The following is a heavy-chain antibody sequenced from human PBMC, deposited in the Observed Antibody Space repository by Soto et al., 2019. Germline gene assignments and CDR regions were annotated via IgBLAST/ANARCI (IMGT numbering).Heavy chain of an antibody. J-gene: IGHJ4*02. Sequence: QVQLVQSGAEVQKPGASVKVSCKASGYTFTHYYIHWMRQAPGQGLEWMGMINPSGGSTDYAEKYQNRVNMTTDTSPTTDYVERSSMRSDDTAVYYCASPPFPGCINGVCYPCDHWGQGTLVTVSS. CDR1: GYTFTHYY. V-gene: IGHV1-46*01. CDR3: ASPPFPGCINGVCYPCDH. D-gene: IGHD2-8*01. CDR2: INPSGGST.